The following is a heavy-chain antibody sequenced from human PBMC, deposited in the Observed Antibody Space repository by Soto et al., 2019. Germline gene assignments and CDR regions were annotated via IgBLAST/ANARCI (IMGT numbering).Heavy chain of an antibody. Sequence: SETLSLTCTVSGGSISSSSYYWGWIRQPPGKGLEWIGSIYYSGSTYYNPSLKSRVTISVDTSKNQFSLKLSSVTAADTAVYYCARESAAAGTGWFDPWGQGTLVTVSS. J-gene: IGHJ5*02. D-gene: IGHD6-13*01. V-gene: IGHV4-39*02. CDR2: IYYSGST. CDR1: GGSISSSSYY. CDR3: ARESAAAGTGWFDP.